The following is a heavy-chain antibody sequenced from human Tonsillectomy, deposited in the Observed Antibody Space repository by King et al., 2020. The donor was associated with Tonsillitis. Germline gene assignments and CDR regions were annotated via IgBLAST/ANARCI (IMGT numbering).Heavy chain of an antibody. CDR3: SRGSARPTNWFDP. Sequence: QLQESGPGLVKPSETLSLTCTVSGGSISSYYWSWIRQPPGKGLDWIGYIYYSGSTNYNPSLKSRVTISVDTSKNQFSLKLSSVTAADTAVYYCSRGSARPTNWFDPWGQGTLVTVSS. V-gene: IGHV4-59*01. CDR1: GGSISSYY. J-gene: IGHJ5*02. CDR2: IYYSGST. D-gene: IGHD6-6*01.